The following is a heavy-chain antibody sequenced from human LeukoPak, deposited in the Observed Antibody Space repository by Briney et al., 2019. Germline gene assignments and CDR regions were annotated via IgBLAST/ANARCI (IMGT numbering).Heavy chain of an antibody. J-gene: IGHJ4*02. D-gene: IGHD3-9*01. Sequence: GASVKVSCKASGGTFSSYAISWVRQAPGQGLEWMGIINPSGGNINYAQKFQGRVTMTRDTSTSTVYMELSSLRSEDTAVYFCARDQGLTGYFDYWGQGTLVTVSS. CDR1: GGTFSSYA. CDR2: INPSGGNI. V-gene: IGHV1-46*01. CDR3: ARDQGLTGYFDY.